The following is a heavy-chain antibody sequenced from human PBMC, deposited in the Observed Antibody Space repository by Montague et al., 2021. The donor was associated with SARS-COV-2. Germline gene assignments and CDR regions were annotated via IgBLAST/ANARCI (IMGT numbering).Heavy chain of an antibody. CDR1: GGSISSSNYY. D-gene: IGHD5-12*01. J-gene: IGHJ3*02. CDR2: IYDSGRP. CDR3: ARRGRKLLPVATTIGGFDI. V-gene: IGHV4-39*02. Sequence: SETLSLTCTVSGGSISSSNYYWDWIRQPPGKGLEWIGSIYDSGRPYYNPSLKSRVTISVDTSKNHFSLKLSSVTAADTAVYYCARRGRKLLPVATTIGGFDIWGQGTMVTVSS.